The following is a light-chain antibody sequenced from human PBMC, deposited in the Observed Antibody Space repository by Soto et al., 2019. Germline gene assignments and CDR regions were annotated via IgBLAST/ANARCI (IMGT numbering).Light chain of an antibody. Sequence: ETVMTQSPATLSVSPGERATLSCRASQSVSSNLAWYQQKPGQAPRLLIYGASTRATGIPARFSGSGSGTEFTFTISSLQSEDFAIYYCQQYNDWPWTFGQGTKVDIK. J-gene: IGKJ1*01. CDR1: QSVSSN. CDR3: QQYNDWPWT. CDR2: GAS. V-gene: IGKV3-15*01.